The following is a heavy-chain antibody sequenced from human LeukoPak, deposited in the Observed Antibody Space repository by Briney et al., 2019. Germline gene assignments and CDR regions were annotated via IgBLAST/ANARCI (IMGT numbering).Heavy chain of an antibody. D-gene: IGHD3-10*01. CDR2: IDHSGST. CDR1: GGSFSGYY. CDR3: ARLLGAGDYFDY. J-gene: IGHJ4*02. V-gene: IGHV4-34*01. Sequence: GSLSLTCAVSGGSFSGYYWNWIRQPPGKGLEWIGEIDHSGSTNYNPSLKSRVTILVDTSKNQFSLKLSSVTAADTAVYYCARLLGAGDYFDYWGQGTLVTVSS.